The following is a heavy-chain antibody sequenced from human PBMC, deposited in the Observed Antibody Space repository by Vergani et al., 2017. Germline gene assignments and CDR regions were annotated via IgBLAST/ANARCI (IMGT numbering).Heavy chain of an antibody. Sequence: EVQLVESGGGLVMPGGSLRLSCAASGFTFSTYSMNWVRQAPGKGLEWASSISSSSSYIYYADSVKGRFTISRDNAKNSLYLQMNSLRAEDTAVYYCAGGLGYNCNDFFHYYFMDVWGKGTTVTVSS. CDR2: ISSSSSYI. CDR1: GFTFSTYS. V-gene: IGHV3-21*01. CDR3: AGGLGYNCNDFFHYYFMDV. J-gene: IGHJ6*03. D-gene: IGHD1-1*01.